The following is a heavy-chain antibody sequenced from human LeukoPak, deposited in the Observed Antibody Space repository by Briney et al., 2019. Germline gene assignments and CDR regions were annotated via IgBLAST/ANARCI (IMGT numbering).Heavy chain of an antibody. D-gene: IGHD6-19*01. V-gene: IGHV1-2*02. CDR2: VHPNSGGT. CDR3: ARLAAVPG. J-gene: IGHJ1*01. CDR1: GYNFTGYY. Sequence: ASVKVSCKASGYNFTGYYLHWVRQAPGQGLEWMGWVHPNSGGTNYAQKFQGRVTMTRDTSISTAYMELSSLRSDDTAVYYCARLAAVPGWGQGTLVTVSS.